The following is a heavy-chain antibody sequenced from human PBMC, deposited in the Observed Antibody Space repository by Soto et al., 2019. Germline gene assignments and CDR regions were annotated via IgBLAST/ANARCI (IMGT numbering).Heavy chain of an antibody. V-gene: IGHV1-58*01. CDR3: AAGSYCTNGVCQVYYYYGMDV. D-gene: IGHD2-8*01. CDR1: GFTFTSSA. J-gene: IGHJ6*02. CDR2: IVVGSGNT. Sequence: AASVKVSCKASGFTFTSSAVQWVRQALGQRLEWIGWIVVGSGNTNYAQKFQERVTTTRDMSTSTAYMELTSLRSEDTAVYYCAAGSYCTNGVCQVYYYYGMDVWGQGTTVTVSS.